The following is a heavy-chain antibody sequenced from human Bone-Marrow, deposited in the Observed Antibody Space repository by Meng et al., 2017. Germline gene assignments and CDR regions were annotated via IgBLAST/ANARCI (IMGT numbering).Heavy chain of an antibody. CDR3: AREQLVVVPAATRDYYYYYGMDV. CDR2: IYYSGST. D-gene: IGHD2-2*01. V-gene: IGHV4-59*01. Sequence: SETLSLTCTVSGGSISSYYWSWIRQPPGKGLEWIGYIYYSGSTNYNPSLKSRVTISVDTSKNQFSLKLSSVTAADTAVYYCAREQLVVVPAATRDYYYYYGMDVWGQGTTVTVSS. CDR1: GGSISSYY. J-gene: IGHJ6*02.